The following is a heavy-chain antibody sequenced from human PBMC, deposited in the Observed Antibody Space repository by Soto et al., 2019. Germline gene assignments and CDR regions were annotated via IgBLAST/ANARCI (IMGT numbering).Heavy chain of an antibody. J-gene: IGHJ4*02. CDR3: ARGPPIVGNTTPLDS. CDR2: IYHAGST. D-gene: IGHD2-21*01. Sequence: SETLSLTCTVSGGSITNSNWLSWFRLPPAKGLEWIGDIYHAGSTKYNPSLERRVTMSVDTSNNQFALTLTSVTAADTAVYFCARGPPIVGNTTPLDSWGQGTRVTVSS. V-gene: IGHV4-4*02. CDR1: GGSITNSNW.